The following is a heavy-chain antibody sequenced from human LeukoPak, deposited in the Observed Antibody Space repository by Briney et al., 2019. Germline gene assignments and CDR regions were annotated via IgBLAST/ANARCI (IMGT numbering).Heavy chain of an antibody. Sequence: SETLSLTCTVSGVSISSSSYYWGWIRQPPGKGLEWIGSIYYSGSTYYNPSLKSRVTISVDTSKKQFSLKLSSVTAADTAVYYCARHAHSSGWEGDYFDYWGQGTLVTVSS. V-gene: IGHV4-39*01. D-gene: IGHD6-19*01. J-gene: IGHJ4*02. CDR3: ARHAHSSGWEGDYFDY. CDR1: GVSISSSSYY. CDR2: IYYSGST.